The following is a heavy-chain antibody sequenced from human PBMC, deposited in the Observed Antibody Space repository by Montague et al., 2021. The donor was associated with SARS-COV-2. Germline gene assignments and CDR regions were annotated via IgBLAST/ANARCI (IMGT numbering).Heavy chain of an antibody. Sequence: SETLSLTCAVSGGSISSSNWWSWVRQPPGKGLEWIGEIYHSGSTNYNPSLKSRVTISVGKSKNQFSLKLSSVTAADTAVYYCARDLLRYCSSTSCYNDAFDIWGQGTMVTVSS. CDR3: ARDLLRYCSSTSCYNDAFDI. CDR2: IYHSGST. CDR1: GGSISSSNW. V-gene: IGHV4-4*02. J-gene: IGHJ3*02. D-gene: IGHD2-2*01.